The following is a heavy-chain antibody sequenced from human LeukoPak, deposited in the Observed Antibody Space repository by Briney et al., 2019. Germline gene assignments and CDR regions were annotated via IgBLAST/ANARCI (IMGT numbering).Heavy chain of an antibody. V-gene: IGHV1-69*05. CDR3: ASLPSKMYWSGWYQD. CDR2: IIPIFGTA. D-gene: IGHD6-19*01. J-gene: IGHJ1*01. CDR1: GGTFSSYA. Sequence: SVKVSCKASGGTFSSYAISWVRQAPGQGLEWMGGIIPIFGTANYAQKFQGRVTITTDESTSTAYMELSSLRSEDTAVYYCASLPSKMYWSGWYQDWGQGTLVTVSS.